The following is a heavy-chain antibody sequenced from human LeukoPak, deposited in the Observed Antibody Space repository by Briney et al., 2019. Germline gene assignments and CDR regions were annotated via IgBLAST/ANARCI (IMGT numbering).Heavy chain of an antibody. CDR2: INPNSSDT. Sequence: ASVKVSCKASGYTFTGYYMHWVRQAPGQGLQWMGWINPNSSDTGYAQKFQGRVTMTRDTSITTAYMELTNLRSDDTAVYYCARERPIVVVVAATDLDYWGQGTLVTVSS. CDR1: GYTFTGYY. D-gene: IGHD2-15*01. CDR3: ARERPIVVVVAATDLDY. J-gene: IGHJ4*02. V-gene: IGHV1-2*02.